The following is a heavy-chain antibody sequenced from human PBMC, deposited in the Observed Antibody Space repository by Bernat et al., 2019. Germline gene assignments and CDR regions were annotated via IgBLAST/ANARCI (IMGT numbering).Heavy chain of an antibody. V-gene: IGHV4-34*01. CDR2: INHRGRT. CDR3: ARGGRNSGRPFDY. J-gene: IGHJ4*02. CDR1: GGSFSGYY. Sequence: QVQLQQWGAGLLKPSETLSLTCAVYGGSFSGYYWSLIRQPPGKGLEWIGEINHRGRTNYNPSLKSRVTISLDTSKNQLSLKLRSVTAADTAVYYCARGGRNSGRPFDYWGQGTLVTVSS. D-gene: IGHD1-14*01.